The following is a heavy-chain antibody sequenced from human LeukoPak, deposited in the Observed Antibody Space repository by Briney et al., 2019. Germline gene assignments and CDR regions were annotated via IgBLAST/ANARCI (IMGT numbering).Heavy chain of an antibody. V-gene: IGHV4-59*01. Sequence: PSETLSLTCTVSGGSISNYYWSWIRQPPGKGLEWIGCIYHSGSTNYNPSLKSRVTISIDTSKNQFSLKLTSVTAADTAVYYCARAVDYDSSGFYQFDYWGQGTLVTVSS. J-gene: IGHJ4*02. D-gene: IGHD3-22*01. CDR3: ARAVDYDSSGFYQFDY. CDR1: GGSISNYY. CDR2: IYHSGST.